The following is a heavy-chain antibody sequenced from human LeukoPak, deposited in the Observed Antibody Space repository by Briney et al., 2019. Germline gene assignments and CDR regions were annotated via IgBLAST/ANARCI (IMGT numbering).Heavy chain of an antibody. Sequence: GGSLRLSCAASGFTFSSYAMSWVRQAPGKGLEWVSAISGSGGSTYYADSVKGRFTLSRDNAKNTLYLQMNSLRAEDTAVYYCARSSAGAFDIWGQGTMVTVSS. J-gene: IGHJ3*02. CDR1: GFTFSSYA. CDR2: ISGSGGST. CDR3: ARSSAGAFDI. V-gene: IGHV3-23*01.